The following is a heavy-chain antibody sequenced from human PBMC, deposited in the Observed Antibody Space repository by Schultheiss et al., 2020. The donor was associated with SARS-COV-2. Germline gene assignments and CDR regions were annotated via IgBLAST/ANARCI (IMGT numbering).Heavy chain of an antibody. Sequence: GESLKISCAASGFTFSSYSMNWVRQAPGKGLEWVSSISSSSSYIYYADSVKGRFTISRDNAKNSLYLQMNSLRAEDTAVYYCARDLPGSAMVGYWGQGTLVTVSS. CDR2: ISSSSSYI. CDR1: GFTFSSYS. V-gene: IGHV3-21*01. D-gene: IGHD5-18*01. J-gene: IGHJ4*02. CDR3: ARDLPGSAMVGY.